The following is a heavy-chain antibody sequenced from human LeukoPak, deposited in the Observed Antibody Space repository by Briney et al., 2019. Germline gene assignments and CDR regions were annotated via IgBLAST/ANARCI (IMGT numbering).Heavy chain of an antibody. CDR1: GGTFSSYA. J-gene: IGHJ4*02. CDR2: IIPILGIA. V-gene: IGHV1-69*04. D-gene: IGHD6-19*01. CDR3: ARDPLPYSSGWYGDY. Sequence: SVKVSCKASGGTFSSYAISWVRQAPGQGLEWMGRIIPILGIANYAQKFQGRVTITADKSTSTAYMELRSLRSDDTAVYYCARDPLPYSSGWYGDYWGQGTLVTVSS.